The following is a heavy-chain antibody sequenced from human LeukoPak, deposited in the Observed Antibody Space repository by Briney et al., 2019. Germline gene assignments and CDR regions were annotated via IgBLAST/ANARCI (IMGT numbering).Heavy chain of an antibody. CDR1: GYTFTGYY. D-gene: IGHD3-10*01. Sequence: ASVKVSCKASGYTFTGYYTHWVRQAPGQGLEWMGWINPNSGGTNYAQKFQGWVTMTRDTSISTAYMELSRLRSDDTAVYYCARAYGSGSLNYYGMDVWGKGTTVTVSS. CDR2: INPNSGGT. J-gene: IGHJ6*04. V-gene: IGHV1-2*04. CDR3: ARAYGSGSLNYYGMDV.